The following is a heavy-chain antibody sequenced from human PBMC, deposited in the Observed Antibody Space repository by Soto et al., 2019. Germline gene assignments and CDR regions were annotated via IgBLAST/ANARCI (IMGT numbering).Heavy chain of an antibody. CDR2: IKQDGSEK. CDR1: GFTFSSYW. D-gene: IGHD3-3*01. CDR3: AKGRYYYTY. V-gene: IGHV3-7*05. J-gene: IGHJ4*01. Sequence: GGSVRLSCAASGFTFSSYWMSWVRQAPGKGLEWVANIKQDGSEKYYVDSVKGRFTISRDNAKNSLYLQMNSLRAEDSAVYYCAKGRYYYTYWGQGTLVTVSS.